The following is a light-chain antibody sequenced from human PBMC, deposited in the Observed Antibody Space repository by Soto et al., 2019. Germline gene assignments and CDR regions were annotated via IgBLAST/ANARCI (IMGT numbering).Light chain of an antibody. V-gene: IGKV3-20*01. CDR1: QGVSSSY. CDR3: QQYGNSPWT. CDR2: GAS. J-gene: IGKJ1*01. Sequence: EIVLTQSPGTLSLSPGERATLSCRASQGVSSSYFAWYQQKPGQAPRLLIYGASTRATGIPDRFSGSGSGTDFPLTVSRLEPEDFAVYYCQQYGNSPWTFGQGTKVEVK.